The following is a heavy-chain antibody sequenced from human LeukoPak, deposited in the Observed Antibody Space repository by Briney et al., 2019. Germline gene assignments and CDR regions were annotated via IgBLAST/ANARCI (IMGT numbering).Heavy chain of an antibody. D-gene: IGHD5-12*01. CDR3: ARDALGATINPLRSYYHYMDV. CDR1: GYTFTSYY. Sequence: GASVKVSCKASGYTFTSYYMHWVRQAPGQGLEWMGIINPSGGSTSYAQKFQGRVTMTRDMSTSTVYMELSSLRSEDTAVYYCARDALGATINPLRSYYHYMDVWGKGTTVTVSS. V-gene: IGHV1-46*01. CDR2: INPSGGST. J-gene: IGHJ6*03.